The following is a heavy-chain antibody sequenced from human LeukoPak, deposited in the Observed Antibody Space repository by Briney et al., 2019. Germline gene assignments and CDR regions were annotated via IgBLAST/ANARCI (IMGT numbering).Heavy chain of an antibody. CDR1: GFTVSSKY. J-gene: IGHJ4*02. Sequence: GGSLRLSCAASGFTVSSKYMSWVRQTPGKGLQWVALIYSSGDSYTADSVKGRFTISRDNAKNSLYLQMNSLRDEDTAVYYCARVTTVTTHFDYWGQGTLVTVSS. CDR3: ARVTTVTTHFDY. CDR2: IYSSGDS. D-gene: IGHD4-17*01. V-gene: IGHV3-53*03.